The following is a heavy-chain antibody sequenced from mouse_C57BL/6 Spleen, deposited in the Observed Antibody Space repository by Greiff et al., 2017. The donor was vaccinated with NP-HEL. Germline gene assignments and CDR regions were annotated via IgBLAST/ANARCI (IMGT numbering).Heavy chain of an antibody. CDR1: GYTFTTYP. Sequence: QVQLKESGAELVKPGASVKMSCKASGYTFTTYPIEWMKQNHGKSLEWIGNFHPYNDDTKYNEKFKGKATLTVEKSSSTVYLELSRLTSDDSAVYYCARPLYYGSPYFDVWGTGTTVTVSS. CDR2: FHPYNDDT. V-gene: IGHV1-47*01. J-gene: IGHJ1*03. CDR3: ARPLYYGSPYFDV. D-gene: IGHD1-1*01.